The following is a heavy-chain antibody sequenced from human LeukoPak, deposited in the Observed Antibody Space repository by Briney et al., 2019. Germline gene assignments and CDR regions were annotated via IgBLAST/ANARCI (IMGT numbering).Heavy chain of an antibody. CDR2: IYYSGST. V-gene: IGHV4-59*01. CDR3: ARTTEGYCSSASCFGFSYSYYMDV. CDR1: GGSFSSYY. J-gene: IGHJ6*03. D-gene: IGHD2-2*01. Sequence: SETLSLTCAVYGGSFSSYYWSWIRQPPGKGLEWIGYIYYSGSTNYNPSLKSRVTISVDTSKNQFSLELSSVIAADTAVYYCARTTEGYCSSASCFGFSYSYYMDVWGKGTTVTISS.